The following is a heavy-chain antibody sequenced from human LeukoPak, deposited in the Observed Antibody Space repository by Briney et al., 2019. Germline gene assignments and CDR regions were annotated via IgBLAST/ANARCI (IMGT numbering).Heavy chain of an antibody. D-gene: IGHD3-10*01. Sequence: PSETLSLTCAVYGGSFSGYYWSWIRQPPGKGLEWIGEINHSGSTNYNPSLKSRVTISVDTSKNQFSLKLSSVTAADTAVHYCARVRGVPTYFDYWGQGTLVTVSS. CDR2: INHSGST. J-gene: IGHJ4*02. CDR1: GGSFSGYY. CDR3: ARVRGVPTYFDY. V-gene: IGHV4-34*01.